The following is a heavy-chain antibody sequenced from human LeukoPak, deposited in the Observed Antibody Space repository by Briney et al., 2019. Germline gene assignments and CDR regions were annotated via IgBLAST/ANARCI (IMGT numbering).Heavy chain of an antibody. CDR1: GFSLSTSGMC. CDR3: ARISLGDYGGNVDY. Sequence: SGPALVKPTQTLTLTCTFFGFSLSTSGMCVSWIRQPPGKALEWLAHIDWDDDKYSSTSLKTRLTISKDTSKNQVVLTMTNMNPVDTGTYYCARISLGDYGGNVDYWGQGTLVTVSS. J-gene: IGHJ4*02. V-gene: IGHV2-70*01. D-gene: IGHD4-23*01. CDR2: IDWDDDK.